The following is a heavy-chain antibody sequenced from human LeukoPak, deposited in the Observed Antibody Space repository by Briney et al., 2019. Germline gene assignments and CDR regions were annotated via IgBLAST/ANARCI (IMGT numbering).Heavy chain of an antibody. D-gene: IGHD1-1*01. CDR1: GFSDSSIY. J-gene: IGHJ4*02. Sequence: GGSLRLSCAASGFSDSSIYMNWVRQAPGKGLEWVSVIYSDGTTYYADSVKGRFTISRDDSKNTLYLHMNSLGAEDTAVYYCARAPYWRFDHWGQGTLVTVSS. CDR2: IYSDGTT. CDR3: ARAPYWRFDH. V-gene: IGHV3-53*01.